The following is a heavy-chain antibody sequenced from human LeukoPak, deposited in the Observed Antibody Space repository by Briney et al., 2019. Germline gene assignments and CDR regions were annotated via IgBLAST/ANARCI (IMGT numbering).Heavy chain of an antibody. D-gene: IGHD2-15*01. CDR1: RFTFSDYY. V-gene: IGHV3-11*04. CDR2: ISNTGSTM. J-gene: IGHJ4*02. CDR3: ARVYRSGGSIDY. Sequence: GGSLRLSCAASRFTFSDYYMTWIRQAPGKGLEWVSYISNTGSTMYYADSVKGRFTISRDNAKNSLYLQMNSLRAEDTAVYYCARVYRSGGSIDYWGQGTLVTVPS.